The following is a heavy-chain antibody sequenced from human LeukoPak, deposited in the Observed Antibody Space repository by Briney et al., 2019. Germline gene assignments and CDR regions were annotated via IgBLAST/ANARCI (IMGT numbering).Heavy chain of an antibody. CDR1: GFIFNNYG. V-gene: IGHV3-23*01. CDR3: AKGSSGYFFDL. D-gene: IGHD3-22*01. CDR2: ISNDGGGT. J-gene: IGHJ4*02. Sequence: GGSLRLSCAASGFIFNNYGLVWVRQAPGKGLEWVSAISNDGGGTTYADFVKGRFSVSRDNSKNTLFLQMSSLRAEDTPLYYCAKGSSGYFFDLWGQGTLVTVSS.